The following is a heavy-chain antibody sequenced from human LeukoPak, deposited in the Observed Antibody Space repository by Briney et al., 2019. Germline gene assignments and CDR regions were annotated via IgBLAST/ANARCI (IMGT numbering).Heavy chain of an antibody. J-gene: IGHJ6*03. CDR3: ARGRYSGSYYVFYYYYYMDV. Sequence: ASVKVSCKASGYTFTSYDINWVRQATGQGLEWMGWMNPNSGNTGYAQKFHGRVTMTRNTSISTAYMELSSLRSEDTAVYYCARGRYSGSYYVFYYYYYMDVWGKGTTVTISS. CDR2: MNPNSGNT. V-gene: IGHV1-8*01. D-gene: IGHD1-26*01. CDR1: GYTFTSYD.